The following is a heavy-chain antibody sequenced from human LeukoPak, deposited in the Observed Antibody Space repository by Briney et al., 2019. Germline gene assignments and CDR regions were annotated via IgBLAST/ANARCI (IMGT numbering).Heavy chain of an antibody. V-gene: IGHV3-21*01. CDR1: GFTFSSYS. J-gene: IGHJ6*02. CDR2: ISSSSSYI. CDR3: ASSYCSSTSCYYYYYGMDA. D-gene: IGHD2-2*01. Sequence: GGSLRLSCAASGFTFSSYSMNWVRQAPGKGLEWVSSISSSSSYIYYADSVKGRFTISRDNAKNSLYLQMNSLRAEDTAVYYCASSYCSSTSCYYYYYGMDAWGQGTTVTVSS.